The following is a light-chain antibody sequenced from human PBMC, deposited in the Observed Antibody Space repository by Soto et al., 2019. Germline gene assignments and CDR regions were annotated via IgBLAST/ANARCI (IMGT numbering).Light chain of an antibody. Sequence: EIQRTQAPSSMSTSVGNMVTITCQASQDISNYLNWYQQKLGKAPKLLIYDASNLETGVPSRFSGGGSGTDFTFTISSLQPEYIATYYCQQYSHLITFGQGTRLEL. V-gene: IGKV1-33*01. CDR3: QQYSHLIT. CDR2: DAS. J-gene: IGKJ5*01. CDR1: QDISNY.